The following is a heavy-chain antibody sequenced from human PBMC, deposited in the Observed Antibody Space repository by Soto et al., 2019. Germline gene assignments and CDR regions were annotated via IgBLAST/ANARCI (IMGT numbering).Heavy chain of an antibody. CDR2: ISGSGGIT. CDR3: VKDEYGESHFYYCMDL. Sequence: GSLRLSCAASGFTISNYPMSWVRQAPGKGLDWVAGISGSGGITYYADSGKGRFTMSRDNSKNTLFLQMSSLRGEDTAIYYCVKDEYGESHFYYCMDLWGRGTTVTVPS. V-gene: IGHV3-23*01. D-gene: IGHD3-10*01. CDR1: GFTISNYP. J-gene: IGHJ6*03.